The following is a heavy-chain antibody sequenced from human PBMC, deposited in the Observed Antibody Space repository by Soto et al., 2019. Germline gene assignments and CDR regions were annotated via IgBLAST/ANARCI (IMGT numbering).Heavy chain of an antibody. D-gene: IGHD3-10*01. Sequence: SETLSLTCAVSGGSISSSNLWSWVRQPPGKGLEWIGEIYHSGSTNYNPSLKSRVTISVDKSKNQFSLKLSSVTAADTAVYYCARDYMVRGVMRWFDPWGQGTLVTVSS. J-gene: IGHJ5*02. CDR2: IYHSGST. V-gene: IGHV4-4*02. CDR3: ARDYMVRGVMRWFDP. CDR1: GGSISSSNL.